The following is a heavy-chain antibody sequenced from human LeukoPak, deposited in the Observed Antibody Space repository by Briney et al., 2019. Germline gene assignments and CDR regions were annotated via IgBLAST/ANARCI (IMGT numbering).Heavy chain of an antibody. CDR3: ARDSSGEAAEDWFDP. Sequence: SETLSLTCTVSGGSISSSSYFWGWIRQPPGRGLEWIGSIYYSGSTYYNPSLKSRVTISIDTSKNQFSLKLSSVTAADTAVYYCARDSSGEAAEDWFDPWGQGTLVTVSS. CDR2: IYYSGST. J-gene: IGHJ5*02. CDR1: GGSISSSSYF. D-gene: IGHD6-25*01. V-gene: IGHV4-39*07.